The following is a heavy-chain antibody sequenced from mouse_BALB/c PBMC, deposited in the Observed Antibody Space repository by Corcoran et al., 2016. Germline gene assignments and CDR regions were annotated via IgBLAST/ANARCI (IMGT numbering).Heavy chain of an antibody. CDR3: AREPYAMDY. V-gene: IGHV9-3-1*01. Sequence: QIQLVQSGPELKKPGETVKISCKAAGYTFTNYGMNWGKQAPGKGLKWMGWINTYTGEPTYADDFKGRFAFSLETSASTAYLQINNLKNEDTATYFCAREPYAMDYWGQGTSVIVSS. J-gene: IGHJ4*01. CDR1: GYTFTNYG. CDR2: INTYTGEP.